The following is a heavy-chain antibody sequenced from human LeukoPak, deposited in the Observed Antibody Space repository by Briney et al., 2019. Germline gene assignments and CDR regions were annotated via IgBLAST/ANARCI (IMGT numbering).Heavy chain of an antibody. D-gene: IGHD5-24*01. CDR1: GFTFSSYA. CDR3: ARVGEMATFDY. V-gene: IGHV3-30-3*01. Sequence: GGSLRLSCAASGFTFSSYAMHWVRQAPGKGLEWVAVISYDGSNKYYADSVKGRFTISRDNSKNTLYLQMNSLRAEDTAVYYRARVGEMATFDYWGQGTLVTVSS. J-gene: IGHJ4*02. CDR2: ISYDGSNK.